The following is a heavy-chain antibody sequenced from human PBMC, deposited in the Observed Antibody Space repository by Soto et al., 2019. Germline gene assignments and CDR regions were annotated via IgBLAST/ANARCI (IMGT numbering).Heavy chain of an antibody. Sequence: QVQLVESGGGLVKPGESLRLSCAASGFTFSDHYVTWIRQAPGKGLEWVSYISNSGSTTYYADSVKGRFTISRDNAENSLYLQMNSLRAEDTAVYYCARVGEMTYKDWGQGTLVTVSS. D-gene: IGHD3-3*01. J-gene: IGHJ4*02. CDR3: ARVGEMTYKD. V-gene: IGHV3-11*01. CDR2: ISNSGSTT. CDR1: GFTFSDHY.